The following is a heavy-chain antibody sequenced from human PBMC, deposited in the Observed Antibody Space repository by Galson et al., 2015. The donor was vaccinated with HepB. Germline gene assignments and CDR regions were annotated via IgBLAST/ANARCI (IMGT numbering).Heavy chain of an antibody. CDR1: GGTLSSYT. CDR3: ARLPTIAAAGRSWFDP. CDR2: IIPILGIA. D-gene: IGHD6-13*01. Sequence: SVKVSCKASGGTLSSYTISWVRQAPGQGLEWMGRIIPILGIANYAQKFQGRVTITADKSTSTAYMELSSLRSEDTAVYYCARLPTIAAAGRSWFDPWGQGTLVTVSS. V-gene: IGHV1-69*02. J-gene: IGHJ5*02.